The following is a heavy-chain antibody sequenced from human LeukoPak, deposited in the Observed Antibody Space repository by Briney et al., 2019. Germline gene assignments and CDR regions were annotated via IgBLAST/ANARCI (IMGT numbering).Heavy chain of an antibody. Sequence: ASVKVSCKASGYTFTGYYMHWVRQAPGQGLEWMGWINPNSGGTNYAQKFQGWVTMTRDTSISTAYMELSRLRSDDTAVYYCARDSYYDSSGPYGMDVWGQGTTVTVSS. CDR2: INPNSGGT. D-gene: IGHD3-22*01. CDR3: ARDSYYDSSGPYGMDV. J-gene: IGHJ6*02. CDR1: GYTFTGYY. V-gene: IGHV1-2*04.